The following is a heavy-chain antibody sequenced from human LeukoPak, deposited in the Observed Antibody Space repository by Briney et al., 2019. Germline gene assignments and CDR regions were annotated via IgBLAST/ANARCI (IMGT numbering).Heavy chain of an antibody. CDR1: GFIFSTYD. V-gene: IGHV3-23*01. CDR3: AKKPATIKFPFDI. Sequence: GGSLRLSCVGSGFIFSTYDMGWVRQTPGKGLEWVSAISTTGGYTEDADSVRGRFTISRDNSQNTLFLQMHSLRAEDTAVYYCAKKPATIKFPFDIWGQGTLVTVSP. D-gene: IGHD5-24*01. J-gene: IGHJ4*02. CDR2: ISTTGGYT.